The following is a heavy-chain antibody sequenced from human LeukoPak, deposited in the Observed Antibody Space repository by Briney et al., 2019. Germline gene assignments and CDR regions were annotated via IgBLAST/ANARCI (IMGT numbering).Heavy chain of an antibody. Sequence: GSLRLSCAASGFTFSSYAMSWVRQAPGKGLEWVSAISGSGGSTYYADSVKGRFTISRDNTKNTLYLQMNSLRAEDTAVYYCAKERGDSSGYYYGPHDYWGQGTLVTVSS. D-gene: IGHD3-22*01. CDR1: GFTFSSYA. J-gene: IGHJ4*02. V-gene: IGHV3-23*01. CDR3: AKERGDSSGYYYGPHDY. CDR2: ISGSGGST.